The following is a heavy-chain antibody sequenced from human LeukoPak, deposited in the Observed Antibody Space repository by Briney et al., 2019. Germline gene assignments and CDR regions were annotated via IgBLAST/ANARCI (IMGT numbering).Heavy chain of an antibody. J-gene: IGHJ3*02. V-gene: IGHV3-11*01. Sequence: GGSLRLSCAASGFTFSDYYMSWIRQAPGKGLEWVSYIGSSGRTIYYADSAKGRFTISRDNAKNSLYLQMNSLRAEDTAVYYCARRGQLWLLGLGAAFDIWGQGTMVTVSS. D-gene: IGHD5-18*01. CDR3: ARRGQLWLLGLGAAFDI. CDR2: IGSSGRTI. CDR1: GFTFSDYY.